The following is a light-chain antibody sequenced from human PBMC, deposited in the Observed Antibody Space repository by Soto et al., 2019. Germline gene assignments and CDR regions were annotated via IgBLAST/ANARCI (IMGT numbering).Light chain of an antibody. CDR1: QSVSSSY. CDR3: QQRSNWPQVS. V-gene: IGKV3D-20*02. CDR2: GAS. Sequence: EIVLTQSPGTLSLSPGERATLSCRASQSVSSSYLAWYQQKPGQPPRLLIYGASSRATGIPDRFSGSGSGTDFTLTISRLEPEDFAVYYCQQRSNWPQVSFGGGTKVEI. J-gene: IGKJ4*01.